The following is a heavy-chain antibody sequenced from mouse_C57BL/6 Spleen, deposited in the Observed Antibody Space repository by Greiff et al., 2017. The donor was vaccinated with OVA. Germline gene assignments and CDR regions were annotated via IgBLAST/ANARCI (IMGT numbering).Heavy chain of an antibody. CDR2: IDPSDSYT. V-gene: IGHV1-69*01. Sequence: VQLQQPGAELVMPGASVKLSCKASGYTFTSYWMHWVKQRPGQGLEWIGEIDPSDSYTNYNQKFKGKSTLTVDKSSSTAYMQLSSLTSEDSAVYYCARSGTGTDAMDYWGQGTSVTVSS. D-gene: IGHD4-1*01. J-gene: IGHJ4*01. CDR3: ARSGTGTDAMDY. CDR1: GYTFTSYW.